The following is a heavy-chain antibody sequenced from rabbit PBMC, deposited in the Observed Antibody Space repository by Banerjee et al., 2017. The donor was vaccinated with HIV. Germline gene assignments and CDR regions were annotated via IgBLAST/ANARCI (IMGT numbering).Heavy chain of an antibody. D-gene: IGHD1-1*01. CDR2: IDTGSSGST. Sequence: QEQLEESGGGLVKPGGTLTLTCTASGFDFSSRYYMCWVRQAPGKGPEWIACIDTGSSGSTYYASWAKGRFTISKTSSTTVTLQMTSLTAADTATYFCARVIPSSSGSYPYYFQLWGQGTLVTVS. CDR1: GFDFSSRYY. J-gene: IGHJ4*01. V-gene: IGHV1S45*01. CDR3: ARVIPSSSGSYPYYFQL.